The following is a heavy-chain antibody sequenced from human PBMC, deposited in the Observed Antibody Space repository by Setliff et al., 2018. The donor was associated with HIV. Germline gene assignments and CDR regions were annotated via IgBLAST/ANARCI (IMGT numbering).Heavy chain of an antibody. CDR3: ARYHYGVDWFDP. J-gene: IGHJ5*02. CDR1: GGSFSGNY. Sequence: SETLSLTCAVYGGSFSGNYWAWIRQPPGQGLEWIGSIHYDGGTYYNPSLKSRVRISIDTSKSEFSLKVNSVTAADTAVYFCARYHYGVDWFDPWGRGTRGTSPQ. D-gene: IGHD3-10*01. V-gene: IGHV4-34*10. CDR2: IHYDGGT.